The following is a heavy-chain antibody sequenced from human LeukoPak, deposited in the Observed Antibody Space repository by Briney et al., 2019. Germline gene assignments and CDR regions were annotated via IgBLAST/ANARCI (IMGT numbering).Heavy chain of an antibody. D-gene: IGHD3-10*01. V-gene: IGHV1-46*01. J-gene: IGHJ4*02. CDR3: ARAQGGITMPIDY. Sequence: ASVKVSCKASGYTLTSYYMHWVRQAPGQGLEWMGIINPSGGSTSYAQKFQGRVTMTRDMSTSTVYMELSSLRSEDTAVYYCARAQGGITMPIDYWGQGTLVTVSS. CDR2: INPSGGST. CDR1: GYTLTSYY.